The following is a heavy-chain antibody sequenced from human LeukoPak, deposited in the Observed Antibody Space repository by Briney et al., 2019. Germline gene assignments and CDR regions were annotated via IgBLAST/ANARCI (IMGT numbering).Heavy chain of an antibody. V-gene: IGHV4-39*01. CDR1: GGSISISDYY. D-gene: IGHD1-26*01. J-gene: IGHJ4*02. CDR3: ARRTSNPVGAIDY. CDR2: ICYSGT. Sequence: PSETLSLTCTVSGGSISISDYYWGWIRQPPGRGREWIVSICYSGTYYNPSLKRRLTISVDTSKNHFSLNLRSVTAADTAVYYCARRTSNPVGAIDYWGQGTLVTVSS.